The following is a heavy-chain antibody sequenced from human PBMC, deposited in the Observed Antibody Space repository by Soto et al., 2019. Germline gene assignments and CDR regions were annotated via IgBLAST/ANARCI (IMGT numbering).Heavy chain of an antibody. J-gene: IGHJ3*02. CDR1: GYTFTDYD. V-gene: IGHV1-8*01. D-gene: IGHD2-8*02. Sequence: ASVKVSCKASGYTFTDYDMNWLRQAPGQGLEWMGWMNPNSGNTGYVQKFQGRVTMTRDNSKTTAYMELSSLRSEDTAVYYCARVPTGTSDAFDIWGQGTMVTVSS. CDR3: ARVPTGTSDAFDI. CDR2: MNPNSGNT.